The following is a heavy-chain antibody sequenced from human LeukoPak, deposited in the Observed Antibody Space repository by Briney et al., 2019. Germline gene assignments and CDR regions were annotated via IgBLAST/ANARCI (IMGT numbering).Heavy chain of an antibody. CDR3: ARDGTGDRYYYYYGMDV. V-gene: IGHV4-59*01. J-gene: IGHJ6*02. CDR2: IYYSGST. Sequence: KPSETLSLTCTVSGGSISSYYWSWIRQPPGKGLEWIGYIYYSGSTNYNPSLKSRVTISVDTSKNQFSLKLSSVTAADTAVYYCARDGTGDRYYYYYGMDVWGQGTTATVSS. CDR1: GGSISSYY. D-gene: IGHD7-27*01.